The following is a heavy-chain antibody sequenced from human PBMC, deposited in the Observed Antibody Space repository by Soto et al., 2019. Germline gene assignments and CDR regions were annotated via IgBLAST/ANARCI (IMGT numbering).Heavy chain of an antibody. V-gene: IGHV4-61*08. CDR2: IYYSGST. CDR3: ARGVGYSYGYAESLLDY. J-gene: IGHJ4*02. CDR1: VGSISSGGYY. D-gene: IGHD5-18*01. Sequence: PSETLSLSCSVPVGSISSGGYYGSWIRQPPGKGLEWIGYIYYSGSTNYNPSLKSRVTISVDTSKNQFSLKLSSVTAADTAVYYCARGVGYSYGYAESLLDYWGQGTLVTVSS.